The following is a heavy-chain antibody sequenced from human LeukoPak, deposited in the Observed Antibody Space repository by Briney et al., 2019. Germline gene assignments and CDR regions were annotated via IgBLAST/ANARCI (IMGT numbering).Heavy chain of an antibody. CDR3: ARDVSTWLVAAQYSSSWYFDY. J-gene: IGHJ4*02. V-gene: IGHV3-48*01. Sequence: ETLSLTCTVSGGSISSRSYYWVWIRQPPGKGLEWVSYISSSSSTIYYADSVKGRFTISRDNAKNSLYLQMNSLRAEDTAVYYCARDVSTWLVAAQYSSSWYFDYWGQGTLVTVSS. CDR1: GGSISSRS. CDR2: ISSSSSTI. D-gene: IGHD6-13*01.